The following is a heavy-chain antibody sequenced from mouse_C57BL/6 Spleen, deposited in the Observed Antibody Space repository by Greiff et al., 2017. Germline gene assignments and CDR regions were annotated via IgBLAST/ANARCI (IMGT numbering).Heavy chain of an antibody. CDR3: ARDDY. V-gene: IGHV3-6*01. J-gene: IGHJ2*01. CDR1: GYSITSGYY. CDR2: ISYDGSN. Sequence: EVKLQESGPGLVKPSQSLSLTCSVTGYSITSGYYWNWIRQFPGNKLEWMGYISYDGSNNYNPSLKNRISITRYTSKNQFFLKLNSVTTEDTATYYCARDDYWGQGTTLTVSS.